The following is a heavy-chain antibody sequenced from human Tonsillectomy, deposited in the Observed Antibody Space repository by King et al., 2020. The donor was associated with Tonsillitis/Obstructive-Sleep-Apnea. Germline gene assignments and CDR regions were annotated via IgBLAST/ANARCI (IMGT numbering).Heavy chain of an antibody. D-gene: IGHD4-17*01. CDR2: IKSKTDGGPA. V-gene: IGHV3-15*01. CDR1: GFTFNNAW. J-gene: IGHJ3*02. CDR3: TTSHAVTLDGFDI. Sequence: VQLVESGGGLVKPGGSLRLSCAASGFTFNNAWMSWVRQAPGKGLEWVGHIKSKTDGGPADYAPPVKGRFTISRDDAKNTLYLQMNSLTTEDTGVYYCTTSHAVTLDGFDIWGQGTMVTVSS.